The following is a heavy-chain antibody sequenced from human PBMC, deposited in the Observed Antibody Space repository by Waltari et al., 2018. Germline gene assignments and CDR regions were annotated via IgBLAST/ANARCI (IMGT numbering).Heavy chain of an antibody. CDR1: GCPFSSYA. CDR3: ARDSGDSSGYYYNAFDI. V-gene: IGHV1-69*01. J-gene: IGHJ3*02. Sequence: QVQLVQSGAEVKKPGSSVTVSCKASGCPFSSYAISCVRQAPGQGLEWMGGIILIFGKANYAQKFQGRVTITADESTSTAYMELSSLRSEDTAVYYCARDSGDSSGYYYNAFDIWGQGTMVTVSS. D-gene: IGHD3-22*01. CDR2: IILIFGKA.